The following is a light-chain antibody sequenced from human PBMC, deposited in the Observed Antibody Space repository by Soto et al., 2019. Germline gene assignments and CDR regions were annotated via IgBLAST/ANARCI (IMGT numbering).Light chain of an antibody. Sequence: EIVMTQSPVTLSVSPGERVTLSCRASQNVNINLAWYQQRPGQAPRVLIYGASNRASGIPDRFSGSGSGTDFTLPIRSLEPDAFALYYCQQYKDWPPLTFGGGTRVEIK. J-gene: IGKJ4*01. CDR3: QQYKDWPPLT. CDR2: GAS. CDR1: QNVNIN. V-gene: IGKV3D-15*01.